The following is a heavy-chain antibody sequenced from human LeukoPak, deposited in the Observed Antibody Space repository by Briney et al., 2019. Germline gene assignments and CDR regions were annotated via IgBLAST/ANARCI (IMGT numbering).Heavy chain of an antibody. V-gene: IGHV1-18*01. CDR1: GYTFTSYG. J-gene: IGHJ5*02. Sequence: ASVKVSCKASGYTFTSYGISWVRQAPGQGLEWMGWISAYNGNTNYAQKLQGRGTMTTARSTTRAYMELRSLRSDDTAVYYCAKDEIYGDYHWFDPWGQGTLVTVSS. CDR2: ISAYNGNT. D-gene: IGHD4-17*01. CDR3: AKDEIYGDYHWFDP.